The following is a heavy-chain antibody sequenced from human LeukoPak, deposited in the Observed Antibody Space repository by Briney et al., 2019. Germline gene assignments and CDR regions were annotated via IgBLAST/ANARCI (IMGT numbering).Heavy chain of an antibody. CDR2: IYHRGST. J-gene: IGHJ4*02. V-gene: IGHV4-38-2*02. CDR1: GYSVSSGYY. D-gene: IGHD3-22*01. CDR3: AQYDRSGYYCTY. Sequence: PSETLSLTCTISGYSVSSGYYWGWIRQPPGKGLEWIGSIYHRGSTYYNPSLKSRVTISVDTSKNQFSLNLSSVTAADTAVYYCAQYDRSGYYCTYWGQGTLVTVSS.